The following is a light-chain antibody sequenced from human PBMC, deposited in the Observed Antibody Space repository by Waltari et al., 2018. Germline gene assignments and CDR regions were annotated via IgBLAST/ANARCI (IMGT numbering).Light chain of an antibody. V-gene: IGLV2-8*01. CDR3: SSYAGSKFWV. J-gene: IGLJ3*02. CDR1: SSDGGGNND. CDR2: EVS. Sequence: QSALTQPPSASGSPGQSVTIPCTGTSSDGGGNNDDSWFQQRPGKAPKVMIYEVSKRPSGVPDRFSGSKSGNTASLIVSGLQAEDEADYYCSSYAGSKFWVFGGGTKLTVL.